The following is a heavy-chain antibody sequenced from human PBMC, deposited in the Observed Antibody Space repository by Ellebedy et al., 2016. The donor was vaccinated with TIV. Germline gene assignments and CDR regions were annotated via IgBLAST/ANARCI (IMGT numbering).Heavy chain of an antibody. CDR2: LSANGVDI. J-gene: IGHJ4*02. CDR3: ARRFLEDDGRGGMDF. V-gene: IGHV3-23*01. Sequence: GGSLRLXCATSGFAFSDYLFYWVRQAPGKGLEWASSLSANGVDIAYADSVKGRFTIFRDNSKNTLYLQMNSLRAEDTAIYHCARRFLEDDGRGGMDFWGQGTLVTVSS. D-gene: IGHD3-16*01. CDR1: GFAFSDYL.